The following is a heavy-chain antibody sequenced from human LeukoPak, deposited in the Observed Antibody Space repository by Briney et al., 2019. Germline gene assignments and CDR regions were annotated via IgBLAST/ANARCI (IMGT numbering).Heavy chain of an antibody. Sequence: ASVKVSCKASGYTFTSYGISWVRQAPGQGLEWMGWISAYNGNTNHAQKLQGRVTMTTDTSTSTAYMELRSLRSDDTAVYYCARRGSLYSSSSGLDYWGQGTLVTVSS. CDR3: ARRGSLYSSSSGLDY. J-gene: IGHJ4*02. D-gene: IGHD6-6*01. V-gene: IGHV1-18*01. CDR2: ISAYNGNT. CDR1: GYTFTSYG.